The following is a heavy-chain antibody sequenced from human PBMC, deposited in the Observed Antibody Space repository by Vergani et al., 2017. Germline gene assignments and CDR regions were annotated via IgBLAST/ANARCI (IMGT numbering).Heavy chain of an antibody. Sequence: QVQLQESGPGLVKPSQTLSLTCTVSGGSISSGGYYWSWLRQHPGKGLEWIGYTYYSGSTYYNPSLKSRVTISVDTSKNQFSLKLSSVTAADTAVYYCARVEYCGGDCYGVYYYMDVWGKGTTVTVSS. CDR2: TYYSGST. CDR3: ARVEYCGGDCYGVYYYMDV. CDR1: GGSISSGGYY. V-gene: IGHV4-31*03. D-gene: IGHD2-21*01. J-gene: IGHJ6*03.